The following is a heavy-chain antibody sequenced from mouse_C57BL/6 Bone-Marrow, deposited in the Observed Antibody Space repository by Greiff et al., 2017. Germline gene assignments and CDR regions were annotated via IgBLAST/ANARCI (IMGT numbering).Heavy chain of an antibody. J-gene: IGHJ1*03. CDR2: IDPFDSYT. D-gene: IGHD1-1*01. CDR1: GYTFTSYW. CDR3: ATFVTTVVEGNV. Sequence: QVQLQQPGAELVRPGTSVKLSCKASGYTFTSYWMHWVKQRPGQGLEWIGVIDPFDSYTNYNQKFKGKATLTVDTSSSTAYMQLSSLTSEDSAVYYCATFVTTVVEGNVWGTGTTVTVSS. V-gene: IGHV1-59*01.